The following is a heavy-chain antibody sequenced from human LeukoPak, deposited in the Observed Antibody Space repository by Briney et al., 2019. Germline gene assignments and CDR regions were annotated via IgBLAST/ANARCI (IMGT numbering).Heavy chain of an antibody. V-gene: IGHV3-23*01. CDR1: GFTLSSYA. D-gene: IGHD2/OR15-2a*01. Sequence: GGSLRLSCAASGFTLSSYAMTWVRQAPGKGLEWVSSISGSGDSTFYADSVKGRFTFSSDNSKNTVYLQMSSLRAEDTAVYYCATRGLSRAFDYWGQGTLVTVSS. CDR3: ATRGLSRAFDY. J-gene: IGHJ4*02. CDR2: ISGSGDST.